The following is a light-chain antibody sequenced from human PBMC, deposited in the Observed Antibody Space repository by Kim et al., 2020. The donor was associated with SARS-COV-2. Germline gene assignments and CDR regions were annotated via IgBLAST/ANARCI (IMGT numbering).Light chain of an antibody. Sequence: ASVGDRVTITCQASQDITPALAWYQQKPVNAPKRLNCYASTLQSGVTSRFSGSGSGTDFTLTISSLQPEDFATYYCQQFNNYPQTFCQGTKVDIK. CDR2: YAS. V-gene: IGKV1D-13*01. J-gene: IGKJ1*01. CDR1: QDITPA. CDR3: QQFNNYPQT.